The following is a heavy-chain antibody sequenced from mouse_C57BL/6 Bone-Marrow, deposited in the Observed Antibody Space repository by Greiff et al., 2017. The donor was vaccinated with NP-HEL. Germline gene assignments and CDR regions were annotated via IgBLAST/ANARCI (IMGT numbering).Heavy chain of an antibody. D-gene: IGHD1-1*01. CDR2: ISDGGSYT. Sequence: EVKLVESGGGLVKPGGSLKLSCAASGFTFSSYAMSWVRQTPEKRLEWVATISDGGSYTYYPDNVKGRFTISRDNAKNNLYLQMSHLKSADTAMYYCARGPLYGSTYFDYWGQGTTLTVSS. J-gene: IGHJ2*01. CDR1: GFTFSSYA. V-gene: IGHV5-4*03. CDR3: ARGPLYGSTYFDY.